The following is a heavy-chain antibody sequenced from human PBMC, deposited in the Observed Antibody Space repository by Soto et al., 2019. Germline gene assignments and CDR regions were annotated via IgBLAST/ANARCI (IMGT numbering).Heavy chain of an antibody. V-gene: IGHV1-69*13. CDR3: AREMATITTGLDY. Sequence: GASVKVSCKASGGTFSSYAISWVRQAPGQGLEWMGGIIPIFGTANYAQKFQGRVTITADESTSTAYMELSSLRSEDTAVYYCAREMATITTGLDYWGQGTLVTVSS. J-gene: IGHJ4*02. D-gene: IGHD5-12*01. CDR2: IIPIFGTA. CDR1: GGTFSSYA.